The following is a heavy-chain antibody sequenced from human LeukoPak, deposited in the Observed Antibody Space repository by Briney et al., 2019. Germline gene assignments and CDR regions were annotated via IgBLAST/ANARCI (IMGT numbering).Heavy chain of an antibody. Sequence: GESLKISCKGSGYSFTGYWIGWVRQAPGQGLEWMGWISAYNGNTNYAQKLQGRVTMTTDTSTSTAYMELRSLRSDDTAVYYCAASGYYGSGTHLDYWGQGTLVTVSS. D-gene: IGHD3-10*01. J-gene: IGHJ4*02. CDR1: GYSFTGYW. V-gene: IGHV1-18*01. CDR2: ISAYNGNT. CDR3: AASGYYGSGTHLDY.